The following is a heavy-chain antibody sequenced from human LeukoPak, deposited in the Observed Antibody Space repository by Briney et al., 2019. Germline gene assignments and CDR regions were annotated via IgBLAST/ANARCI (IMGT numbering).Heavy chain of an antibody. J-gene: IGHJ5*02. D-gene: IGHD5/OR15-5a*01. CDR1: GGSFSGYY. V-gene: IGHV4-34*01. Sequence: PSETLSLSCAVSGGSFSGYYWSWIRQPPGKGLEWIGEIKHSGSTYYTPSLKSRVTISVDTSKNQISLKLSSGSAADTAVYCWAKGRVYGAAFDTRGQGTLVTVSS. CDR3: AKGRVYGAAFDT. CDR2: IKHSGST.